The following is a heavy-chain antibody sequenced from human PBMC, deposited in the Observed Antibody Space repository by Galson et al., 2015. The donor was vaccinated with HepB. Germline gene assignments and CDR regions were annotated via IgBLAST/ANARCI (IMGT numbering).Heavy chain of an antibody. CDR2: IIPILGIA. V-gene: IGHV1-69*04. CDR3: ARAEFHYCSSTSCQHWYFDL. CDR1: GGTFSSYA. D-gene: IGHD2-2*01. J-gene: IGHJ2*01. Sequence: SVKVSCKASGGTFSSYAISWVRQAPGQGLEWMGRIIPILGIANYAQKFQGRVTITADKSTSTAYMELSSLRSEDTAVYYCARAEFHYCSSTSCQHWYFDLWGRGTLVTVSS.